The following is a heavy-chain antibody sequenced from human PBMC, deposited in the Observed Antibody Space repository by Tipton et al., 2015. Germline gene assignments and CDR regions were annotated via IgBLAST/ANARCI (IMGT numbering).Heavy chain of an antibody. CDR3: ARTDALGHFDY. V-gene: IGHV4-59*01. D-gene: IGHD2-8*01. J-gene: IGHJ4*02. CDR2: ISHSGDT. Sequence: GLVKPSETLSLTCTVSGGSFSDYYWSWIRQPPGKGLEWIGSISHSGDTYYNPSLKSRLTISVDTSKNQFSLRLSSVTAADTAVYFCARTDALGHFDYWGLGTLVTVSS. CDR1: GGSFSDYY.